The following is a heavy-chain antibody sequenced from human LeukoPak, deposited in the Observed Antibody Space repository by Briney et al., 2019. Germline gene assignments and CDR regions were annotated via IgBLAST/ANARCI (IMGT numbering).Heavy chain of an antibody. CDR1: GFTFSSYW. J-gene: IGHJ3*02. V-gene: IGHV3-74*01. CDR3: ARNSSGYYRGDDAFDI. D-gene: IGHD3-22*01. Sequence: AGSQRLSCAAYGFTFSSYWMHWVRHAPGKGLVWVSRINSDGSSTSYADSVKGRFTISRDNAKNTLYLQMNSLRAEDTAVYYCARNSSGYYRGDDAFDIWGQGTMVTVSS. CDR2: INSDGSST.